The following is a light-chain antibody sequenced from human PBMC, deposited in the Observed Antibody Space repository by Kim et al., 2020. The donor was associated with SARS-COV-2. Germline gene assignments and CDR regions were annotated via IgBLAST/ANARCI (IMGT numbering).Light chain of an antibody. V-gene: IGLV2-14*03. CDR3: GSYTNINTLV. CDR2: DIS. CDR1: SSDVGGYNY. Sequence: QSALTQPASVSGSPGQSITLSCTGSSSDVGGYNYVSWYQQHPGKAPKLIIYDISNRPSGVSNRFSGSRSGNTASLTVSGLQAEDEADYYCGSYTNINTLVFGGGTQLTVL. J-gene: IGLJ3*02.